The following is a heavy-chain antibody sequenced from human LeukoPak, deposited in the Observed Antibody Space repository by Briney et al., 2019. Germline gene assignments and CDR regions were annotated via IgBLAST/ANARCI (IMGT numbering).Heavy chain of an antibody. CDR3: ATLRALDYDILTGYYHYAFDI. CDR1: GDSITNWY. V-gene: IGHV4-59*04. Sequence: PSETLSLTCTVSGDSITNWYWSWIRQPPGKGMEWIGYIYYSGSTYYNPSLKSRVTISVDTSKNQFSLKLSSVTAADTAVYYCATLRALDYDILTGYYHYAFDIWGQGTMVTVSS. CDR2: IYYSGST. D-gene: IGHD3-9*01. J-gene: IGHJ3*02.